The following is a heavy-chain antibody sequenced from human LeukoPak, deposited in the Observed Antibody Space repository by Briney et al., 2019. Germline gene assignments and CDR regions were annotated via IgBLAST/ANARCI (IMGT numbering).Heavy chain of an antibody. J-gene: IGHJ4*02. CDR1: GFTFSSYT. Sequence: GGSLRLSRAASGFTFSSYTMNWVRQAPGKGLEWVSSISGSDGRTFYADSVKGRFTISRDNSQNTLYMQMSSLRAEDTAIYYCTRRGGSTGWGAFDYWGQGTLITVSS. CDR3: TRRGGSTGWGAFDY. D-gene: IGHD6-19*01. CDR2: ISGSDGRT. V-gene: IGHV3-23*01.